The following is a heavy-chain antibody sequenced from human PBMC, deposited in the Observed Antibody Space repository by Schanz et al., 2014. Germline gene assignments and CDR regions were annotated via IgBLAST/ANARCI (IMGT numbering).Heavy chain of an antibody. J-gene: IGHJ5*02. D-gene: IGHD3-9*01. CDR3: AKDHAGSDILTALGT. CDR1: GFTFTNYA. Sequence: EVQLLESGGGLVQPGGSLRLSCAASGFTFTNYAMTWVRQAPGKGLEWVSGISGSGGSTYDADSVKGRFAISRDNSKNTLYLQMNSLRAEDTAVYYCAKDHAGSDILTALGTWGQGTLVTVSS. CDR2: ISGSGGST. V-gene: IGHV3-23*01.